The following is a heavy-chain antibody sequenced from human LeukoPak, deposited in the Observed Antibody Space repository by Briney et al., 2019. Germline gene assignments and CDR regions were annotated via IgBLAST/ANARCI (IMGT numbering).Heavy chain of an antibody. V-gene: IGHV3-30*04. CDR3: ARGVSLFAYYFDY. Sequence: PGGSLRLSCAASGFTFSSYAMHWVRQAPGKGLEWVAVISYDGSNKYYADSVKGRFTISGDNSKNTLYLQMNSLRAEDTAVYYCARGVSLFAYYFDYWGQGTLVTVSS. CDR2: ISYDGSNK. J-gene: IGHJ4*02. CDR1: GFTFSSYA. D-gene: IGHD3-10*01.